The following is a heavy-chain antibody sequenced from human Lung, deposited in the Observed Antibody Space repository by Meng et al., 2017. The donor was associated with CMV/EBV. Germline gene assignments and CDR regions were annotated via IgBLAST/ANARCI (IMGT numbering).Heavy chain of an antibody. V-gene: IGHV4-59*01. D-gene: IGHD1-14*01. CDR2: MYYSRDA. J-gene: IGHJ6*02. CDR3: ARDWQGGAEPYGMDV. Sequence: SETLSLXCTVSGGSITSYYWSWIRQPPGKGLERIAYMYYSRDASYNPSLRSRVTVSVDTSKSQFSLQLSSVTAADTAVYYCARDWQGGAEPYGMDVWGQGXTVTVSS. CDR1: GGSITSYY.